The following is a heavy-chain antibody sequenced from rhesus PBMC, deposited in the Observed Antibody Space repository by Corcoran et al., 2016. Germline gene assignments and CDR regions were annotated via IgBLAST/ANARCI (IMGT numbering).Heavy chain of an antibody. V-gene: IGHV3-178*01. CDR2: IRNTGDDT. J-gene: IGHJ4*01. Sequence: EVEPVEPGGDLAELGGSWGLSGAAPGFIFSGYYLYWARQAPGKGLEWVSRIRNTGDDTSNADSVSGRFTVSRENTKNTLSLQMTSLRGEDTAVYYCARANWGSDYWGQGVLVTVSS. D-gene: IGHD7-45*01. CDR1: GFIFSGYY. CDR3: ARANWGSDY.